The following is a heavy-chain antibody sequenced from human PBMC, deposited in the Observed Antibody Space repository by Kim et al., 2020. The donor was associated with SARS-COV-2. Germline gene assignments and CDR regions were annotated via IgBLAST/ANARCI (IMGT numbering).Heavy chain of an antibody. Sequence: SVKVSCKTSGGTFSTYAISWVRQAPGQGLEWMGGIIPIFGTTNYAQKFQVRVTITADESTSTAYMTLSSLTSEDTAVYYCARGEGGSGAYYTYDFDYWGQGTLVTVSS. CDR2: IIPIFGTT. V-gene: IGHV1-69*13. CDR1: GGTFSTYA. J-gene: IGHJ4*02. D-gene: IGHD3-10*01. CDR3: ARGEGGSGAYYTYDFDY.